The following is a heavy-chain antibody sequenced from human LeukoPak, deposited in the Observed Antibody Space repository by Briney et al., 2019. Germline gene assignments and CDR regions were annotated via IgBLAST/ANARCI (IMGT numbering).Heavy chain of an antibody. CDR3: ARGTTFGGVIVGDY. D-gene: IGHD3-16*02. CDR1: GFAFSSYG. CDR2: IWYDGSNK. V-gene: IGHV3-33*01. Sequence: GGSLRLSCAASGFAFSSYGMHWVRQAPGKGLEWVAVIWYDGSNKYYADSVQGRFTISRDNSKNTLYLQMNSLRAEDTAVYYCARGTTFGGVIVGDYWGQGTLVTVSS. J-gene: IGHJ4*02.